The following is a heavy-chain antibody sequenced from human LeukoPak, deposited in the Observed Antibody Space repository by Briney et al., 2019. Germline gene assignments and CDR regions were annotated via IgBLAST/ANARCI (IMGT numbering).Heavy chain of an antibody. CDR3: ARDIDGGDFDY. Sequence: GGSLRLSCAASGFTFNDYGMNWVCQAPGKGLEWVSFITGRTSVIYYADSVKGRFTISRDNAKNSLYLQMNSLRAEDTAVYYCARDIDGGDFDYWGQGTLVTVSS. CDR1: GFTFNDYG. CDR2: ITGRTSVI. J-gene: IGHJ4*02. V-gene: IGHV3-48*01. D-gene: IGHD3-16*01.